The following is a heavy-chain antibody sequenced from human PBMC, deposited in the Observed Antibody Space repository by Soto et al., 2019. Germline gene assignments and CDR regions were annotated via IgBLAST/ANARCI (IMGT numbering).Heavy chain of an antibody. CDR1: GFTFSSYA. CDR3: ARDDFPSVIAAPGATFDY. V-gene: IGHV3-30-3*01. CDR2: ISYDGSNK. J-gene: IGHJ4*02. Sequence: GGSLRLSCAASGFTFSSYAMHWVRQAPGKGLEWVAVISYDGSNKYYADSVKGRFTISRDNSKNTLYLQMNSLRAEDTAVYYCARDDFPSVIAAPGATFDYWGQGTLVTVS. D-gene: IGHD6-13*01.